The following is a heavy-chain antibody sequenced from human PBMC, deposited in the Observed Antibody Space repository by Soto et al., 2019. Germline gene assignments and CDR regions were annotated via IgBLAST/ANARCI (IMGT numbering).Heavy chain of an antibody. CDR1: GYTFTSYG. CDR3: ARQASYYFDY. Sequence: ASLKVSCKASGYTFTSYGISWVRRAPGQGLEWMGWISAYNGDTNYAQKLQGRVTMTTDTSTSTVYMELRSLRSDDTAVYYCARQASYYFDYWGQGTLVNVSS. J-gene: IGHJ4*02. V-gene: IGHV1-18*01. CDR2: ISAYNGDT.